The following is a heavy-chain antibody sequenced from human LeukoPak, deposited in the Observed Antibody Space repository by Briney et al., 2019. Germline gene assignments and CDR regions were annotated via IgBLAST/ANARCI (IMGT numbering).Heavy chain of an antibody. CDR3: ARDLGYFDWLPKGYYYGMDV. V-gene: IGHV1-2*02. CDR1: GYTFTGYY. CDR2: INPNSGGT. J-gene: IGHJ6*02. D-gene: IGHD3-9*01. Sequence: ASVKVSCKASGYTFTGYYMHWVRQAPGQGLEWMGWINPNSGGTNYAQKFQGRVTMTRDTSISTAYMELSRLRSDDTAVYYCARDLGYFDWLPKGYYYGMDVWGQGTTVTVSS.